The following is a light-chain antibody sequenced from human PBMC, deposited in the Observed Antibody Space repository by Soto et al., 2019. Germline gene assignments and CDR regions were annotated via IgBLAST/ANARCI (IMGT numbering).Light chain of an antibody. CDR2: DAS. V-gene: IGKV1-39*01. CDR1: QRISSY. Sequence: DIQMTQSPSSLPASAGDRVTITCRASQRISSYLNWYQQKPGKAPRLLIYDASSLQSGVPSTFSGSGSGTDFTLTISSLQPEDFATYYCQQTYTTPRTFGQGTKVDIK. CDR3: QQTYTTPRT. J-gene: IGKJ1*01.